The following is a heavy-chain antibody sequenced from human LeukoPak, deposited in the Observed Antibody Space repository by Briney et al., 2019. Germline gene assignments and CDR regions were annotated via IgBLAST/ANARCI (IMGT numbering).Heavy chain of an antibody. Sequence: GGSLRLSCAASGFTFSSYAISWVRQAPGKGLEWVSAISGSGGSTYYADPVKGRFTISRDNSKNTLYLQMNSLRAEDTAVYYCAKRNPITILYDYWGQGTLVTVSS. J-gene: IGHJ4*02. CDR2: ISGSGGST. CDR1: GFTFSSYA. CDR3: AKRNPITILYDY. D-gene: IGHD3-3*01. V-gene: IGHV3-23*01.